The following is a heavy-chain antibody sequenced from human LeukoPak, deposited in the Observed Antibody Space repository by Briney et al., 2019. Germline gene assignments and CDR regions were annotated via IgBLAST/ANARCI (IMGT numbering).Heavy chain of an antibody. D-gene: IGHD1-1*01. CDR3: ARDYNWGWGP. V-gene: IGHV3-7*01. J-gene: IGHJ5*02. CDR2: ISPDGSAK. CDR1: GFTFSHHW. Sequence: GGSLRLSCGASGFTFSHHWMSWVRQAPGKGLEWMANISPDGSAKFYVDSVKGRFTISRDNAKSSLHLQLNSLRAEDTAVYYCARDYNWGWGPWGQGTLVTVSS.